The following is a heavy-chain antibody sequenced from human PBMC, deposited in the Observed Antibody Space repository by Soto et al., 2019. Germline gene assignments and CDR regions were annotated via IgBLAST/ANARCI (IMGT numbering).Heavy chain of an antibody. J-gene: IGHJ4*02. CDR2: IFIGGGT. V-gene: IGHV3-53*01. D-gene: IGHD6-19*01. CDR1: GFSVSSNY. CDR3: VRDQGIPVTA. Sequence: EVQVVESGGGLIQPGGSLRLSCAASGFSVSSNYTSWVRQAPGKGLEWVSVIFIGGGTYYADSVKGRFTISRDNSKNTLYLQMNSLRAEDTAVYYCVRDQGIPVTAWGQGTLVTVSS.